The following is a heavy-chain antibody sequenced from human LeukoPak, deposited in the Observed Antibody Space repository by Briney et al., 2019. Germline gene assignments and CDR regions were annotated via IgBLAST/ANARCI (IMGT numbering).Heavy chain of an antibody. J-gene: IGHJ4*02. CDR2: IYPGDSDT. V-gene: IGHV5-51*01. CDR3: AVGTRLYCSSTSCYNY. D-gene: IGHD2-2*01. CDR1: GYSFTSYW. Sequence: GESLKISCKGSGYSFTSYWIGWVRQMPGKGLEWMGIIYPGDSDTRYSPSFQGQVTISADKSISTAYLQWSSLKASDTAMHYCAVGTRLYCSSTSCYNYWGQGTLVTVSS.